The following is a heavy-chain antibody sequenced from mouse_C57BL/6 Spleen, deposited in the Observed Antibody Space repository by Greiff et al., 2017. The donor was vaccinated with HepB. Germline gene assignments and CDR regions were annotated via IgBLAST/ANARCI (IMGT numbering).Heavy chain of an antibody. CDR3: TRLVLYFDY. Sequence: EVKLVESGEGLVKPGGSLKLSCAASGFTFSSYAMSWVRQTPEKRLEWVAYISSGGDYIYYADTVKGRFTLPRDNARNTLYLQMSSLKSEDTAMYYCTRLVLYFDYWGQGTTLTVSS. CDR1: GFTFSSYA. CDR2: ISSGGDYI. J-gene: IGHJ2*01. D-gene: IGHD6-1*01. V-gene: IGHV5-9-1*02.